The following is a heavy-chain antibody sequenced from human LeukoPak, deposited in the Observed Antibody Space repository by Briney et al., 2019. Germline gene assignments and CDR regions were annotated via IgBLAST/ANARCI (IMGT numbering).Heavy chain of an antibody. Sequence: SETLSLTCAVYGGSFSGYYWSWIRQPPGKGLEWIGEINHSGSTYYNPSLKSRVTISVDTSKNQFSLQLSSVTAADTAVYYCARVHYTMILGWFDPWGQGTLVTVSS. CDR1: GGSFSGYY. D-gene: IGHD3-22*01. CDR3: ARVHYTMILGWFDP. V-gene: IGHV4-34*01. J-gene: IGHJ5*02. CDR2: INHSGST.